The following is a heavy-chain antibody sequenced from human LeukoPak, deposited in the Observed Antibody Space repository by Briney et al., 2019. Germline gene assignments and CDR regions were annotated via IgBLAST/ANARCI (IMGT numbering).Heavy chain of an antibody. J-gene: IGHJ5*02. Sequence: ASVTVSFTASGYTFTFYYMHWVRQAPGQGLEWMGWINPNSGGTNYAQKFQGRVTMTRDTSISTAYMELSRLRSDDTAVYYCARDIGYCSGGSCVPWGQGTLVTVSS. CDR3: ARDIGYCSGGSCVP. CDR2: INPNSGGT. D-gene: IGHD2-15*01. CDR1: GYTFTFYY. V-gene: IGHV1-2*02.